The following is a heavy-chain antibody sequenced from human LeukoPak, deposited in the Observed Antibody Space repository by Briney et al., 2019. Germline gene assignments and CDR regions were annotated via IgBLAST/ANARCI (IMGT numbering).Heavy chain of an antibody. Sequence: GGSLRLSCAASGFTFDDYGMSWVRQAPGKGLEWVSGINWNGGSTGYADSVKGRFTISRDNAKNSLYLQMNSPRAEDTALYHCARGGSSWYYYYMDVWGKGTTVTVSS. CDR1: GFTFDDYG. J-gene: IGHJ6*03. CDR3: ARGGSSWYYYYMDV. CDR2: INWNGGST. D-gene: IGHD6-13*01. V-gene: IGHV3-20*01.